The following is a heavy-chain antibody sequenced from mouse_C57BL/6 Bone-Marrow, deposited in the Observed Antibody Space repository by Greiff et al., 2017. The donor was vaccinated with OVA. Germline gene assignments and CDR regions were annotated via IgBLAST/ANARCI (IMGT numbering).Heavy chain of an antibody. J-gene: IGHJ4*01. D-gene: IGHD3-2*02. Sequence: SGAELVRPGASVKLSCTASGFNIKDDYMHWVKQRPEQGLEWIGWIDPENGDTEYASKFQGKATITADTSSNTAYLQLSSLTSEDTAVYYCTGGSGSAMDYWGQGTSVTVSS. V-gene: IGHV14-4*01. CDR3: TGGSGSAMDY. CDR2: IDPENGDT. CDR1: GFNIKDDY.